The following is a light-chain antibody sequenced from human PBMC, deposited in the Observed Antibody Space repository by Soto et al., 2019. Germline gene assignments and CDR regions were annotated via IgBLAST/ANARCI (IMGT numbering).Light chain of an antibody. CDR2: GYF. Sequence: QSVLTQPPSVSGAPGQRVTISCTGSSSNIGAGYDVHWYQQLPGTPPKLLIYGYFNRPSGVTDRFSGSKSGTSASLAITGLQAEDEAGYYCQSYDSSLSGVVFGGGTKLTVL. V-gene: IGLV1-40*01. CDR1: SSNIGAGYD. J-gene: IGLJ2*01. CDR3: QSYDSSLSGVV.